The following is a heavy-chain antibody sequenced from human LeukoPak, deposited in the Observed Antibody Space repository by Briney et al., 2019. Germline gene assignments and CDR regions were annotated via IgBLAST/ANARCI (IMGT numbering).Heavy chain of an antibody. CDR3: VRFMRGTIGGDN. Sequence: PGGSLRLSCAASGFTFSSYGMSWVRQAPGKGLEWVSAISGSGGSTYYADSVKGRFTISRDNSKNTLYLQMNNLKAEDTAMYYCVRFMRGTIGGDNWGQGTLVTVSA. V-gene: IGHV3-23*01. J-gene: IGHJ4*02. CDR1: GFTFSSYG. CDR2: ISGSGGST. D-gene: IGHD3-16*01.